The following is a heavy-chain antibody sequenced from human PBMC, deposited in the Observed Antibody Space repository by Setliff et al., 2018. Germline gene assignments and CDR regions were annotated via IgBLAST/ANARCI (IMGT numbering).Heavy chain of an antibody. CDR1: GFTFDDYA. Sequence: GGSLRLSCAASGFTFDDYAMHWVRQAPGKGLEWVAAVSFDGRNKYYEDSVKGRFTISRDDSKNTLYLQMNSLRPEDTAVYYCAKDSLSGWSAVDYWGQGTLVTVS. CDR3: AKDSLSGWSAVDY. CDR2: VSFDGRNK. D-gene: IGHD6-19*01. J-gene: IGHJ4*02. V-gene: IGHV3-30*18.